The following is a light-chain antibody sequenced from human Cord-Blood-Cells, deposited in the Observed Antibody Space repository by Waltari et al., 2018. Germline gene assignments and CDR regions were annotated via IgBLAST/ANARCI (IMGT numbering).Light chain of an antibody. CDR3: AAWDDSLNGVV. CDR1: SSNNGHNA. Sequence: QSVLTQPPSVSEAPRQRVTISCSGSSSNNGHNAVNWYQQLPGKAPKLLIYYDDLLPSGVSDRFSGSKSGTSASLAISGLQSEDEADYYCAAWDDSLNGVVFGGGTKLTVL. CDR2: YDD. V-gene: IGLV1-36*01. J-gene: IGLJ2*01.